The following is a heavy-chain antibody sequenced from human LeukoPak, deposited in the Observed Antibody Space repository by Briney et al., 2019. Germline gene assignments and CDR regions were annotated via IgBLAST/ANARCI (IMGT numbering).Heavy chain of an antibody. CDR3: AKSRTVTTENDAFDI. CDR2: IYSGGST. D-gene: IGHD4-17*01. Sequence: PGGSLRLSCAASGFTVSSNYMSWVRQAPGKGLEWVSVIYSGGSTYYADSVKGRFTISRDNSKNTLYLQMNSLRAEDTAVYYCAKSRTVTTENDAFDIWGQGTMVTVSS. V-gene: IGHV3-53*01. J-gene: IGHJ3*02. CDR1: GFTVSSNY.